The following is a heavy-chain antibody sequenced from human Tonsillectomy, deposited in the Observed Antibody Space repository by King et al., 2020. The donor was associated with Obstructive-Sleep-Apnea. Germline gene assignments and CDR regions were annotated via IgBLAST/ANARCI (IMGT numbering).Heavy chain of an antibody. CDR1: GGFISSYY. Sequence: QLQESGPGLVKPSETLSLTCTVSGGFISSYYWIWIRQPPGKGLEWIGYIYYSGSTHYNPSLRRRVTISVDTSINQFSLEVRSVTAADTAVYYCARTFLRQDQWLQYGRDVWGQGTSVTVSS. J-gene: IGHJ6*02. CDR2: IYYSGST. D-gene: IGHD3-22*01. V-gene: IGHV4-59*01. CDR3: ARTFLRQDQWLQYGRDV.